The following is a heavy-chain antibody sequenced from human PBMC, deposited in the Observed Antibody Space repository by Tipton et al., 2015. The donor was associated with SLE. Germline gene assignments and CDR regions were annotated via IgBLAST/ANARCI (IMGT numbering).Heavy chain of an antibody. Sequence: TLSLTCTVSGGSISSGSYYWSWIRQPPGKGLEWIGEINHSGSTNYNPSLKSRVTISVDTSKNQFSLKLSSVTAADTAVYYCASTAAATVGYFDLWGRGTLVTVSS. V-gene: IGHV4-39*07. J-gene: IGHJ2*01. D-gene: IGHD6-13*01. CDR3: ASTAAATVGYFDL. CDR2: INHSGST. CDR1: GGSISSGSYY.